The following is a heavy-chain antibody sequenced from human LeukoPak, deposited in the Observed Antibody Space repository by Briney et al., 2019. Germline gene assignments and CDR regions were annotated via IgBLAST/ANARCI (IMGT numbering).Heavy chain of an antibody. CDR1: GFTVSANH. CDR3: ARVDGAFDI. CDR2: IYSGGST. V-gene: IGHV3-66*01. D-gene: IGHD3-9*01. Sequence: GGPLRLSCAASGFTVSANHMSWVPQGPGKGLEWVSIIYSGGSTYYADSVKGRFTISRDNSKNTLYLQMNSLRAEDTAVYYYARVDGAFDIWGQGTMVTVSS. J-gene: IGHJ3*02.